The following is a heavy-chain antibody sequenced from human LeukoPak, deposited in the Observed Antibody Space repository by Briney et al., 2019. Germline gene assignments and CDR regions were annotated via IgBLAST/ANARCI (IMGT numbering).Heavy chain of an antibody. CDR3: ARDLGVGGGRGWHHYGMDV. CDR2: ISYDGSNK. J-gene: IGHJ6*04. Sequence: GGSLRLSCAASGFTFSSYAMHWVRQAPGKGLEWVAVISYDGSNKYYADSVKGRFTISRDNSKNTLYLQMNSLRVEDTAVYYCARDLGVGGGRGWHHYGMDVWGKGTTVTVSS. V-gene: IGHV3-30*04. D-gene: IGHD6-19*01. CDR1: GFTFSSYA.